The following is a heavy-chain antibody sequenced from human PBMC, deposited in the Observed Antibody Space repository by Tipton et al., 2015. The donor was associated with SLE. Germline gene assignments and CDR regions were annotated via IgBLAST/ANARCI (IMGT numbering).Heavy chain of an antibody. CDR1: GGSISSYS. Sequence: TLSLTCTVSGGSISSYSWSWIRQPPGKGLEWIGYTYYSGSTNYNPSLKSRVTISVDTSKNQFSLKLSSVTAADTAVYYCARGRGGLLLWSLDAFDIWGQGTMVTVS. CDR2: TYYSGST. V-gene: IGHV4-59*01. CDR3: ARGRGGLLLWSLDAFDI. D-gene: IGHD3-10*01. J-gene: IGHJ3*02.